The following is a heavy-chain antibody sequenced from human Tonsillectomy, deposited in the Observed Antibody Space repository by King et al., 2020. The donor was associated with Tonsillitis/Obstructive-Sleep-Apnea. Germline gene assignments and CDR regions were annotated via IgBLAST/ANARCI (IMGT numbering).Heavy chain of an antibody. V-gene: IGHV4-59*08. CDR3: AGHVDCSSTSCYSGNWFDP. CDR1: GGSISNYY. J-gene: IGHJ5*02. CDR2: IYYSGST. Sequence: QLQESGPGLVKPSETLSLTCTVSGGSISNYYWSWIRQPPGKGLEWIGYIYYSGSTNYNPSLKSRVTISVDTSKNQFSLKLRSVTAADTAVYYCAGHVDCSSTSCYSGNWFDPWGQGTLVTVSS. D-gene: IGHD2-2*01.